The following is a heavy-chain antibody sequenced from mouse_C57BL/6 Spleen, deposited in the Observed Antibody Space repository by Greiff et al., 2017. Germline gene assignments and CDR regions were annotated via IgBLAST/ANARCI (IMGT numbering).Heavy chain of an antibody. V-gene: IGHV1-64*01. CDR2: IHPNSGST. CDR1: GYTFTSYW. Sequence: VQLLQPGAELVKPGASVKLSCKASGYTFTSYWMHWVKQRPGQGLEWIGMIHPNSGSTNYNEKFKSKATLTVDKSSSTAYMQLSSLTSEDSAVYYGARVSDDDGVYFDYWGQGTTLTVSS. D-gene: IGHD2-4*01. CDR3: ARVSDDDGVYFDY. J-gene: IGHJ2*01.